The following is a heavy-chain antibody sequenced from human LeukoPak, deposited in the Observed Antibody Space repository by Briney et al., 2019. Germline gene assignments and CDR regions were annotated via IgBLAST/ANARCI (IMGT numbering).Heavy chain of an antibody. Sequence: SETLSLTCTVSGGSISSSSYYWGWIRQPPGKGLEWIGSIYYSGSTYYNPSLKSRVTISVDTSKNQFSLKLSSVTAADTAVYYCARHTNPNIAATTYDYWGQGTLVTVSS. CDR2: IYYSGST. V-gene: IGHV4-39*01. D-gene: IGHD6-6*01. CDR3: ARHTNPNIAATTYDY. CDR1: GGSISSSSYY. J-gene: IGHJ4*02.